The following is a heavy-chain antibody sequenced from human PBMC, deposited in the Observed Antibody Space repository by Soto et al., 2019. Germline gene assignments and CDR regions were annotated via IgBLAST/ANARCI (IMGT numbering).Heavy chain of an antibody. CDR3: ATNAF. CDR1: GGSFRDAW. V-gene: IGHV3-7*01. J-gene: IGHJ4*02. D-gene: IGHD2-2*01. Sequence: SXGSLRLSCAAAGGSFRDAWMSWVRQAPGKGPEWVAKIKKDGSEKYYVDSVKGRFTISRDNARSSLYLQMNSLTAADTAVYNCATNAFWRQGNLGTVSS. CDR2: IKKDGSEK.